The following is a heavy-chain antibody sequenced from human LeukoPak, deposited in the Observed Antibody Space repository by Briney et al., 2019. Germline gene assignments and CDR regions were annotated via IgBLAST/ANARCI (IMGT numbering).Heavy chain of an antibody. V-gene: IGHV4-59*01. D-gene: IGHD6-19*01. CDR3: ARDHGSGWYSLDY. CDR1: GGSISSYY. J-gene: IGHJ4*02. Sequence: PSETLSLTCTVSGGSISSYYWSWIRQPPGKGLEWIGYIYYSGSTNYNPSLKSRVSISVDTSKNQFSLKLRSVTAADTAVYYCARDHGSGWYSLDYWGQGTLVTVSS. CDR2: IYYSGST.